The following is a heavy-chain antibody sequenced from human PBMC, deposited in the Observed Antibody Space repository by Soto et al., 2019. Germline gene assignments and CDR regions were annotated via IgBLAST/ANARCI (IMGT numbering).Heavy chain of an antibody. Sequence: PSETLSLTCTVSGGSISSGGYYWSWIRQPPGKGLEWIGYIYYSGSTYYNPSLKSRVTISVDTSKNQFSLKLSSVTAADTAVYYCARAAYYGSGRPYYYYGMDVWGQGTTVTVSS. CDR2: IYYSGST. J-gene: IGHJ6*02. CDR1: GGSISSGGYY. CDR3: ARAAYYGSGRPYYYYGMDV. V-gene: IGHV4-30-4*01. D-gene: IGHD3-10*01.